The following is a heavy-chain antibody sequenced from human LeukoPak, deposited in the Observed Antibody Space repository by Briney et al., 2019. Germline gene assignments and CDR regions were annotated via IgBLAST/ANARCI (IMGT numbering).Heavy chain of an antibody. CDR1: GFTFSDHY. D-gene: IGHD3-10*01. J-gene: IGHJ4*02. V-gene: IGHV3-72*01. Sequence: GGSLRLSCATSGFTFSDHYMDWVRQAPGKGLEWVGRSRNKARSYTTEYAASVKDRFTISRDDSENSLHLQMNSLKTEDTAVYFCARSTNFGSRSYTFDFWGQGTLVTVSS. CDR2: SRNKARSYTT. CDR3: ARSTNFGSRSYTFDF.